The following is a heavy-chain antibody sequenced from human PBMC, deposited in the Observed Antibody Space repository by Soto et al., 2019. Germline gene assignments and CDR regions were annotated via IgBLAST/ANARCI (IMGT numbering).Heavy chain of an antibody. Sequence: SETLSLTCAVSGYSISSGYYWGWIRQPPGKGLEWIGSIYHSGSTYYNPSLKSRVTISVDTSKNQFSLKLSSVTAADTAVYYCAREQAVGATDDYWGQGTLVTVSS. J-gene: IGHJ4*02. D-gene: IGHD1-26*01. CDR3: AREQAVGATDDY. CDR1: GYSISSGYY. V-gene: IGHV4-38-2*02. CDR2: IYHSGST.